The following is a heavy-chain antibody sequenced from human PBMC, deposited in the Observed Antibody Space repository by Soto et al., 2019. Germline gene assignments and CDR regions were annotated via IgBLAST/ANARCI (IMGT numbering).Heavy chain of an antibody. J-gene: IGHJ4*02. CDR3: ARDRVTIFGVVNGNFDY. CDR1: GYTFTSYG. CDR2: ISAYNGNT. V-gene: IGHV1-18*01. D-gene: IGHD3-3*01. Sequence: ASVKVSCKASGYTFTSYGISWVRQAPGQGLEWMGWISAYNGNTNYAQKLQGRVTMTTDTSTSTAYMELRSLRSDDTAVYYCARDRVTIFGVVNGNFDYWGQGTLVTVSS.